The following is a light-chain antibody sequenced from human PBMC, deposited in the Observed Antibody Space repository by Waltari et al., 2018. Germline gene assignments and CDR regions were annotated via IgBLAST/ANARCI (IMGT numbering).Light chain of an antibody. J-gene: IGLJ3*02. CDR3: CSYAGTWV. CDR1: GSDVGDYNY. V-gene: IGLV2-11*01. CDR2: DVT. Sequence: QSALTQPRSVSGSPGRSVTISCTGSGSDVGDYNYVSWYQQHPGKAPKVVIYDVTKRPSGVPDRFSGSRSGNSASLTISGLQAEDEADYYCCSYAGTWVFGGGTKLTVL.